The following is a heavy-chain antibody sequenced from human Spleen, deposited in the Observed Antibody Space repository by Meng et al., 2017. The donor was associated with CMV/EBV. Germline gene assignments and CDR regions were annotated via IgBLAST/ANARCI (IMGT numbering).Heavy chain of an antibody. CDR2: IKQDGSEK. V-gene: IGHV3-7*01. Sequence: GESLKISCAASGFSFSDYYMTWVRQAPGKGLEWVANIKQDGSEKYYVDSVKGRFTISRDNAKNSLYLQMNSLRAEDTAVYYCARSPRNYYYYGMDVWGQGTTVTVSS. CDR3: ARSPRNYYYYGMDV. D-gene: IGHD1-14*01. CDR1: GFSFSDYY. J-gene: IGHJ6*02.